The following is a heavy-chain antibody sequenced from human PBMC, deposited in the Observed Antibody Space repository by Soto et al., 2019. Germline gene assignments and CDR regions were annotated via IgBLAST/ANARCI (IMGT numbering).Heavy chain of an antibody. V-gene: IGHV1-69*12. CDR2: IIPIFGTA. D-gene: IGHD6-6*01. Sequence: QVQLVQSGAEVKKPGSSVKVSCKASGGTFSSYAISWVRQAPGQGLEWMGGIIPIFGTANYAQKFQGRVTITEDESTSTAYMELSSLRSEDTAVYYCARGNSAARDYYYYYGMDVWGQGTTVTVSS. CDR3: ARGNSAARDYYYYYGMDV. CDR1: GGTFSSYA. J-gene: IGHJ6*02.